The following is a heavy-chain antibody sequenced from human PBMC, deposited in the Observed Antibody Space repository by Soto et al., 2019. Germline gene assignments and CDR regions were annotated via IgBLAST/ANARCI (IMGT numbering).Heavy chain of an antibody. D-gene: IGHD2-15*01. CDR1: GFTFSRYW. V-gene: IGHV3-7*01. Sequence: LRLSCAASGFTFSRYWMTWVRQAPGKGLEWVANIKQDGSEIYYVDSVKGRFTISRDNAENSLYLQMNSLRAEDTAVYYCARDPVCSGGSCYDYWGQGTLVTVSS. J-gene: IGHJ4*02. CDR3: ARDPVCSGGSCYDY. CDR2: IKQDGSEI.